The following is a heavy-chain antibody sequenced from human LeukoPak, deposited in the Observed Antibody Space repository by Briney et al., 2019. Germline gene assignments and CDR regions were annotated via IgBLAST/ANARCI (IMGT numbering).Heavy chain of an antibody. CDR2: INPNSGGT. V-gene: IGHV1-2*02. CDR3: ARVTLSEIVVFDI. Sequence: ASVKVSCKASGYTFTGHYMHWVRQAPGQGLEWMGWINPNSGGTNYAQKFQGRVTMTRDTSISTAYMELSRLRSDDTAVYYCARVTLSEIVVFDIWGQGTMVTVSS. D-gene: IGHD2-15*01. J-gene: IGHJ3*02. CDR1: GYTFTGHY.